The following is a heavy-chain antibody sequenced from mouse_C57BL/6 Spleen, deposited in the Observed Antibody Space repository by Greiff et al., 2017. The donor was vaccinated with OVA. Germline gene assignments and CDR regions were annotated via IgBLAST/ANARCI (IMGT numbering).Heavy chain of an antibody. CDR1: GYSFTDYY. CDR2: INPNSGST. D-gene: IGHD1-1*01. J-gene: IGHJ2*01. CDR3: GRDYCRSCYFGG. Sequence: EVQLQQSGPELVKPGASVKISCKASGYSFTDYYMNWVKQSNGKSLEWIGVINPNSGSTSYNQKFKGKATLTVDPSSSTAYMELNSLTSEDSAVYYCGRDYCRSCYFGGWGKGTTLTVAS. V-gene: IGHV1-39*01.